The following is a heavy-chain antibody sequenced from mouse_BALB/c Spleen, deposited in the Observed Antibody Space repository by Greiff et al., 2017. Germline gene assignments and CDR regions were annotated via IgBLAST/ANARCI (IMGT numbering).Heavy chain of an antibody. CDR1: GYTFTSYN. CDR2: IYPGNGDT. V-gene: IGHV1-12*01. Sequence: LQQPGAELVKPGASVKMSCKASGYTFTSYNMHWVKQTPGQGLEWIGAIYPGNGDTSYNQKFKGKATLTADKSSSTAYMQLSSLTSEDSAVYYCAILRDYFDYWGQGTTLTVSS. D-gene: IGHD1-1*01. CDR3: AILRDYFDY. J-gene: IGHJ2*01.